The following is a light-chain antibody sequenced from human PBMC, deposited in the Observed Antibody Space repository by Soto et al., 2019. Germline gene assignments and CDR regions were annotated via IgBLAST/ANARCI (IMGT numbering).Light chain of an antibody. CDR2: GAP. V-gene: IGKV3D-15*01. CDR3: QEYNNWPALT. Sequence: EIVLTQSPATLSLSPGERATLSCRANQSVSSNLAWYQQKPGQAPRLLISGAPTRATGITDRFSGSGSGTEFTLTISSLQSEDFAVYYCQEYNNWPALTFGGGTKVDIK. CDR1: QSVSSN. J-gene: IGKJ4*01.